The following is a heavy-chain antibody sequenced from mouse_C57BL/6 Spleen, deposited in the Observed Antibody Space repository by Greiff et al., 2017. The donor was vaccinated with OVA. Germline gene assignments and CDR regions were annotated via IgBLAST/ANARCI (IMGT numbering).Heavy chain of an antibody. CDR1: GFTFSDYG. CDR2: ISSGSSTI. J-gene: IGHJ2*01. Sequence: EVMLVESGGGLVKPGGSLKLSCAASGFTFSDYGMHWVRQAPEKGLEWVAYISSGSSTIYYADTVKGRFTISRDNAKNTLVLQMTSLRSEDTAMYYCARAIYDGYPFDYWGQGTTLTVSS. D-gene: IGHD2-3*01. CDR3: ARAIYDGYPFDY. V-gene: IGHV5-17*01.